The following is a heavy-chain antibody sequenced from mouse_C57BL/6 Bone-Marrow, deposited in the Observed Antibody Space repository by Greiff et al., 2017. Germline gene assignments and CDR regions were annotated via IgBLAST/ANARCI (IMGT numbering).Heavy chain of an antibody. CDR3: ARRGDGTMDY. CDR1: GFTFSSYG. V-gene: IGHV5-6*02. J-gene: IGHJ4*01. Sequence: EVKLMESGGDLVKPGGSLKLSCAASGFTFSSYGMSWVRQTPDKRLAWVATISSGGSYTYYPDSVKGRFTISRDNAKNTLYLQMSSLKSEDTAMYYCARRGDGTMDYWGQGTSVTVSS. CDR2: ISSGGSYT.